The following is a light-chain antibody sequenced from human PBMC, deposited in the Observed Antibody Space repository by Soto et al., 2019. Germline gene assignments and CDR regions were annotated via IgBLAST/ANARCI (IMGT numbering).Light chain of an antibody. CDR3: QQSYTTPQT. J-gene: IGKJ2*01. Sequence: DIQMTQSPSSLSASVGDRVTITCRASQTISDYLNWYQQKVGKAPKLLIYAASTLQSGVPSRFRGSGSGTDFTLTINSLQPEDFATDYCQQSYTTPQTFGQGTKLEIK. V-gene: IGKV1-39*01. CDR2: AAS. CDR1: QTISDY.